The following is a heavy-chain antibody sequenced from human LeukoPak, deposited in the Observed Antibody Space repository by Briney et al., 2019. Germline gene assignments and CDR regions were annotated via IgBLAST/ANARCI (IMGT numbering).Heavy chain of an antibody. J-gene: IGHJ6*04. D-gene: IGHD3-3*01. CDR3: ARDVIRITIFGVAPMDV. CDR1: GYTFTSYG. Sequence: ASVKVSCKASGYTFTSYGISWVRQAPGQGLEWMGWISAYNGNTNYAQKLQGRVTMTTDTSTSTAYMELRSLRSDDTAVYYCARDVIRITIFGVAPMDVWGKGTTVTVSS. CDR2: ISAYNGNT. V-gene: IGHV1-18*01.